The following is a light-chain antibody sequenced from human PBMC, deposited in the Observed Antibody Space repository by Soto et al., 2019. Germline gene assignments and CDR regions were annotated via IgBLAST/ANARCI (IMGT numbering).Light chain of an antibody. J-gene: IGLJ1*01. V-gene: IGLV2-14*01. Sequence: QSALTQPASVSGSPGQSITISCNGSSSDIGGYNYVSWYQHHPGKAPKLMIYEVSNRPSGVSNRFSGSKYGNTASLTISGLQAEDEADYFCSGLRVFGTGTKLTVL. CDR2: EVS. CDR1: SSDIGGYNY. CDR3: SGLRV.